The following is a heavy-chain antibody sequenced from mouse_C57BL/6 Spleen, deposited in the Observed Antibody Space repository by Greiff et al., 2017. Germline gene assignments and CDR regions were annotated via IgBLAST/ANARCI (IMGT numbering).Heavy chain of an antibody. CDR1: GYTFTSYW. V-gene: IGHV1-55*01. J-gene: IGHJ4*01. Sequence: QVQLQQPGAELVKPGASVKMSCKASGYTFTSYWITWVKQRPGQGLEWIGDIYPGSGSTNYNGKFKSKATLTVDTSSSTAYMQLSSLTSEDSAVYYCARYYSNYRYAMDYWGQGTSVTVSS. CDR3: ARYYSNYRYAMDY. D-gene: IGHD2-5*01. CDR2: IYPGSGST.